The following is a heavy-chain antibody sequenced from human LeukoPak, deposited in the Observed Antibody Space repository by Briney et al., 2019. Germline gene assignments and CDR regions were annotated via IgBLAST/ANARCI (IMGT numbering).Heavy chain of an antibody. CDR1: GYTFTSYG. D-gene: IGHD6-19*01. Sequence: ASVKVSCKASGYTFTSYGISWVRQAPGQGLEWMGWISAYNGNTNYAQKLQGRVTMTTDTSTSTAYMELRSLRSDDTAVYYCARDALYSSGWYGLIDYWGQGTLVTVSS. CDR2: ISAYNGNT. CDR3: ARDALYSSGWYGLIDY. V-gene: IGHV1-18*01. J-gene: IGHJ4*02.